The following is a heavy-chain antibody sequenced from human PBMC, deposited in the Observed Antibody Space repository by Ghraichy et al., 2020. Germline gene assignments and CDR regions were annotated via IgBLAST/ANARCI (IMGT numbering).Heavy chain of an antibody. CDR2: ISAYNGNT. CDR1: GYTFTSYG. D-gene: IGHD7-27*01. J-gene: IGHJ6*02. V-gene: IGHV1-18*04. Sequence: ASVKVSCKASGYTFTSYGISWVRQAPGQGLEWMGWISAYNGNTNYAQKLQGRVTMTTDTSTSTAYMELRSLRSDDTAVYYCARDKGRVDRKINRGPYGMDVWGQGTTVTVSS. CDR3: ARDKGRVDRKINRGPYGMDV.